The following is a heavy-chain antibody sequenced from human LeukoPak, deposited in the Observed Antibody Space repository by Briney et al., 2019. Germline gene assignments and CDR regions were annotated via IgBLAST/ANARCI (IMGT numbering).Heavy chain of an antibody. D-gene: IGHD2-2*01. CDR1: GFTFSSYS. Sequence: GGSLRLSCAASGFTFSSYSMNWVRQAPGKGLEWVSSISSSSSYIYYADSVKGRFTISRDNAKNSLYLQMNSLRAEDTAVYYCANGGDRGYIVVVPAAMPVYWGQGTLVTVSS. CDR3: ANGGDRGYIVVVPAAMPVY. J-gene: IGHJ4*02. CDR2: ISSSSSYI. V-gene: IGHV3-21*04.